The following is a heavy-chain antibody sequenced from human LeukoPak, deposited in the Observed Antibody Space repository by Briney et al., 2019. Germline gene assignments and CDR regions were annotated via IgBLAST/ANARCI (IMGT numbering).Heavy chain of an antibody. CDR2: IGGSGSGGKT. CDR1: GFTFSSYV. Sequence: GGSLRLSRAASGFTFSSYVISWVRQAPGKGLEWISSIGGSGSGGKTYYADSVKGRFTVSRDNSKNTLFPQMNSLRAEDTAVYYCAKDGGLWVSAHWGDSWGRGTLVTVSS. D-gene: IGHD7-27*01. J-gene: IGHJ4*02. V-gene: IGHV3-23*01. CDR3: AKDGGLWVSAHWGDS.